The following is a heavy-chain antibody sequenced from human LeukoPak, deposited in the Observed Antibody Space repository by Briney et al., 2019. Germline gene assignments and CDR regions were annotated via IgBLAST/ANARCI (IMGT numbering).Heavy chain of an antibody. CDR1: GFIFSSYA. CDR3: ARTYYDLVGNGMDV. CDR2: ISGSGGST. Sequence: QAGGSLRLSCAASGFIFSSYAMSWVRQAPGKGLEWVSAISGSGGSTYYADSVKGRFTISRDNSKNTLYLQMNSLGAEDTAVYYCARTYYDLVGNGMDVWGQGTTVTVSS. D-gene: IGHD3-3*01. V-gene: IGHV3-23*01. J-gene: IGHJ6*02.